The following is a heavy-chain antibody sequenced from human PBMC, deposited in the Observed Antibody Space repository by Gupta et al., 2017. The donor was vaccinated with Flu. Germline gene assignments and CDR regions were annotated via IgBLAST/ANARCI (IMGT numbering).Heavy chain of an antibody. CDR3: ETDGFGHMAGQGTPDY. D-gene: IGHD3-10*01. CDR2: ISAYTSNT. J-gene: IGHJ4*02. Sequence: QIPLVQSGPEVKKPGASVKVSCKASGYTFTNYGINWVRQAPGQGPEVMGWISAYTSNTNEAQKCQGRVTKTTDKVTTTAYMEVRSLRSANTTVEYGETDGFGHMAGQGTPDYWGQGTLVTVSS. V-gene: IGHV1-18*01. CDR1: GYTFTNYG.